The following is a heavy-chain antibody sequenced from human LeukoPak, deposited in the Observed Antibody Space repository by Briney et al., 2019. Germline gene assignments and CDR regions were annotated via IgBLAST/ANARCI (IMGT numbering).Heavy chain of an antibody. CDR3: ARGSLGYSGYDPFDY. Sequence: SETLSLTCTVSGGSISSSSYYWGWIRQPPGKGLEWIGSIYYSGSTYYNPSLKSRVTISVDTSKNQFSLKLSSVTAADTAVYYCARGSLGYSGYDPFDYWGQGTLVTVSS. D-gene: IGHD5-12*01. J-gene: IGHJ4*02. CDR2: IYYSGST. CDR1: GGSISSSSYY. V-gene: IGHV4-39*07.